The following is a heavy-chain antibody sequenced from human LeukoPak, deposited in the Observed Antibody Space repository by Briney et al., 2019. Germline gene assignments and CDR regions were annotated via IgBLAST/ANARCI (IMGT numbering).Heavy chain of an antibody. J-gene: IGHJ4*02. CDR3: ASGPIDSFDY. CDR2: IYYSGST. CDR1: GGSISSSSYY. D-gene: IGHD3-22*01. Sequence: SETLSLTCTVSGGSISSSSYYWGWIRQPPGKGLEWIGSIYYSGSTYYNPSLKSRVTISVDTSKNQFSLKLSSVTAADTAVYYCASGPIDSFDYWGQGTLATVSS. V-gene: IGHV4-39*07.